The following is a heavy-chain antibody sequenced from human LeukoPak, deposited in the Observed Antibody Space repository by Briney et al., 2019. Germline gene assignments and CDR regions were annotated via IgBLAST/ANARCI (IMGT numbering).Heavy chain of an antibody. CDR2: IYSGGHT. CDR3: ARSTRDGYTPYHDSYMDL. J-gene: IGHJ6*03. V-gene: IGHV3-53*01. CDR1: GFSVTTNY. Sequence: PGGSLRLSCAASGFSVTTNYMNWVRQAPGKGLEWVSVIYSGGHTYYTDSVKGRFTISRDTSNHTVYLHMSSLRPDDTAVYSCARSTRDGYTPYHDSYMDLWGKGTTVTASS. D-gene: IGHD5-24*01.